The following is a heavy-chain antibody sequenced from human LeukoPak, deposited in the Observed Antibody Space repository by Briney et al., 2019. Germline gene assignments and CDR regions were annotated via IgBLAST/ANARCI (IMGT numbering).Heavy chain of an antibody. CDR1: GGTFSSYA. D-gene: IGHD3-22*01. V-gene: IGHV1-69*13. Sequence: PWASVKVSCKASGGTFSSYAISWVRQAPGQGLEWMGGIIPIFGTANYAQKFQGRVTITADESTSTAYMELSSLRSEDTAVYYCARGYDYYDSSGYRYWGQGTLVTVSS. J-gene: IGHJ4*02. CDR2: IIPIFGTA. CDR3: ARGYDYYDSSGYRY.